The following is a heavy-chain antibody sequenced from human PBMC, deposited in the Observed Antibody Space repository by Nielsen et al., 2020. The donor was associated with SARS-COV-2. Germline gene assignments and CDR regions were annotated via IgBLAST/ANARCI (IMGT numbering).Heavy chain of an antibody. CDR2: IRSKTNNYET. CDR1: GFTFGDAI. CDR3: KHYYDMDV. J-gene: IGHJ6*02. V-gene: IGHV3-73*01. Sequence: GGSLRLPCAASGFTFGDAIIHWVRQASGKGLEWVGRIRSKTNNYETSYAASVKGRFIISRDESKNMAYLQMNSLKTDDTAVYYCKHYYDMDVWGQGTTVTVSS.